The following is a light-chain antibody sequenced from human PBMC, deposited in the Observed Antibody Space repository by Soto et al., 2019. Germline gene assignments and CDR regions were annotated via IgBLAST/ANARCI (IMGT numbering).Light chain of an antibody. CDR2: KAS. CDR1: QSISSW. Sequence: DIQMTQSPSTLSASVGDRVTITCRASQSISSWLAWYQQKPGKAPKLLIYKASSLESGVPSRFSGSGSGTEFTLTISSLQPDDFATYYCQQYNRCWTFGQGTKVEIK. V-gene: IGKV1-5*03. CDR3: QQYNRCWT. J-gene: IGKJ1*01.